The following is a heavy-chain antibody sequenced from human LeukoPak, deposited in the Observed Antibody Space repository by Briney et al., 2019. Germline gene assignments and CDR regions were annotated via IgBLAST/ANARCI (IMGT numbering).Heavy chain of an antibody. CDR1: GSSINNGFSY. CDR3: AREEECSGGSCYSYGWFVP. V-gene: IGHV4-61*01. Sequence: PSETLSLTCTVSGSSINNGFSYWSWIRQSPGKGLEWIGHISYTGSTNYSPSLKSRVTISVDRSKNQFSLKLSSLTAADTAVYYCAREEECSGGSCYSYGWFVPWGQGTLVIVSS. J-gene: IGHJ5*02. D-gene: IGHD2-15*01. CDR2: ISYTGST.